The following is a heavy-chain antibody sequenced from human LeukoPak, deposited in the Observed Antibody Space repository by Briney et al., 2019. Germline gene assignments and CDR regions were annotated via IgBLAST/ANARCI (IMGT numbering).Heavy chain of an antibody. J-gene: IGHJ2*01. Sequence: GVYLRLYCAASGFTCRTYEMNWVRQAPGKELEWVSYISSSGSTIYYADSLKGRFTISRDNAKNSLYLQMNSLRAEDTAVYYCARDRYSYDSSGNYRYWYFDLWGRGTLVTVSS. V-gene: IGHV3-48*03. CDR3: ARDRYSYDSSGNYRYWYFDL. CDR2: ISSSGSTI. CDR1: GFTCRTYE. D-gene: IGHD3-22*01.